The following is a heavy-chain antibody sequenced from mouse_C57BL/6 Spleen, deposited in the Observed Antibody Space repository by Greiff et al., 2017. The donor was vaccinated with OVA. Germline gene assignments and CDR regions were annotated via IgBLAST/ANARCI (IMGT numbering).Heavy chain of an antibody. CDR3: TRRGGLYYDYDGGFAY. CDR1: GYTFTDYE. CDR2: IDPETGGT. V-gene: IGHV1-15*01. J-gene: IGHJ3*01. D-gene: IGHD2-4*01. Sequence: VQLQQSGAELVRPGASVTLSCKASGYTFTDYEMHWVKQTPVHGLEWIGAIDPETGGTAYNQKFKGKAILTADKSSSTAYMELRSLTSEDSAVYYCTRRGGLYYDYDGGFAYWGQGTLVTVSA.